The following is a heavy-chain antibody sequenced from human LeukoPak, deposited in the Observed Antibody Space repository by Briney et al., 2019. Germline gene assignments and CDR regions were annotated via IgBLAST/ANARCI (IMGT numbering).Heavy chain of an antibody. D-gene: IGHD3-3*01. CDR3: ARGNDYWSGYIDY. Sequence: HPGGSLRLSCAASGFAFSSHWMHWVRQAPGKGLVWVSHVKNDGSSTNYADSVRGRFTISRDNAKSTLYLQMNSLRAEDTAVYYCARGNDYWSGYIDYWGQGTLVTVSS. V-gene: IGHV3-74*01. J-gene: IGHJ4*02. CDR2: VKNDGSST. CDR1: GFAFSSHW.